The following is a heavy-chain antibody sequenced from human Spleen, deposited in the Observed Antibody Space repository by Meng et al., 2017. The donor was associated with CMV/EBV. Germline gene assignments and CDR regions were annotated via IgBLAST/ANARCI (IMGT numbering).Heavy chain of an antibody. CDR1: GFTFSYNA. Sequence: GESLKISCVASGFTFSYNAMHWVRQAPGKGLEWVALLSYDGSNKYYADSVKGRITISRDNSKNTLYLQMNSLRAEDTAVYYCARDGEGIYGMDVWGQGTTVTVSS. CDR2: LSYDGSNK. J-gene: IGHJ6*02. CDR3: ARDGEGIYGMDV. V-gene: IGHV3-30-3*01. D-gene: IGHD3-10*01.